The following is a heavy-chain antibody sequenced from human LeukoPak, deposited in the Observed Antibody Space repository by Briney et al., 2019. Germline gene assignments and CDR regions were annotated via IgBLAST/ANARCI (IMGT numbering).Heavy chain of an antibody. CDR3: ARRKYDCSGGSCYGFAFDL. CDR1: GFTFSSYT. D-gene: IGHD2-15*01. J-gene: IGHJ3*01. Sequence: GGSLRLSCAASGFTFSSYTMNWVRQAPGKGLEWVSAISSDSFYIYYADSVKGRFTVSRDNAKSSLYLRMNGLRAEDTALYYCARRKYDCSGGSCYGFAFDLWGQGTMVTVSS. CDR2: ISSDSFYI. V-gene: IGHV3-21*01.